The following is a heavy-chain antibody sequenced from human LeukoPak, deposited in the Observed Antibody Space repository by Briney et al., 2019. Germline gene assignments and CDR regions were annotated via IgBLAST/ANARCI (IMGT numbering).Heavy chain of an antibody. V-gene: IGHV4-4*07. CDR3: ARDNSYDSMDV. CDR2: IYTSGST. J-gene: IGHJ6*04. D-gene: IGHD3-3*01. Sequence: SKTLSLTCTVSGGSIRSYYWSWIRQSAGKGLEWIGRIYTSGSTNYNPSLKSRVTMSVDTSKNQFSLKVNSVTAADTAVYYCARDNSYDSMDVWGKGTTVTVSS. CDR1: GGSIRSYY.